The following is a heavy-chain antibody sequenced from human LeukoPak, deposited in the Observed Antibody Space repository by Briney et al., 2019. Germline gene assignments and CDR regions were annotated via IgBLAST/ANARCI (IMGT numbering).Heavy chain of an antibody. V-gene: IGHV4-34*01. D-gene: IGHD5-18*01. CDR2: INHSGST. J-gene: IGHJ4*02. CDR1: GGSFSGYY. CDR3: ARSPAVYSYADY. Sequence: SETLSLTCAVYGGSFSGYYWSWIRQPPGKGLEWIGEINHSGSTNYNPSLKSRVTISVDTSKNQFSLKLSSVTAADTAVYYCARSPAVYSYADYWGQGTLVTVSS.